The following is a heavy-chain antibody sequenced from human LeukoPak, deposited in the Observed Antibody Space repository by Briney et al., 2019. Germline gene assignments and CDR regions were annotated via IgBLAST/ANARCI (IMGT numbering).Heavy chain of an antibody. J-gene: IGHJ4*02. CDR2: IKQVGSEK. Sequence: GRCLSLSCALSGFTLSTLWIRWVSQTARKGREWVEKIKQVGSEKRHVDSVEDRFTLGRHNAEHSLYLQVNCQISEDTAGYYCARERYGAGTRVRYFDYWGQGTLVTVSS. D-gene: IGHD3-10*01. V-gene: IGHV3-7*01. CDR3: ARERYGAGTRVRYFDY. CDR1: GFTLSTLW.